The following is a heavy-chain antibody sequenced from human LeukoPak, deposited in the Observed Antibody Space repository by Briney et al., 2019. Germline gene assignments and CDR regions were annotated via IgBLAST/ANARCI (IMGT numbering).Heavy chain of an antibody. CDR2: ISYDGTNK. CDR1: GFTFSDYA. D-gene: IGHD3-16*01. Sequence: PGGSLRLSCAASGFTFSDYAMYWVRQAPGKGLEWVALISYDGTNKYYADFVKGRFTISRDNSKNTLYLQMNSLRSEDTAVYYCAKDGAQGTAFDYWGQGTLVAVSS. V-gene: IGHV3-30*18. J-gene: IGHJ4*02. CDR3: AKDGAQGTAFDY.